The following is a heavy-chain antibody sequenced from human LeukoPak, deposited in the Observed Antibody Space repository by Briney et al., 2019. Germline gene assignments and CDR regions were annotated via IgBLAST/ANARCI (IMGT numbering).Heavy chain of an antibody. CDR3: AGGRWLQLPHY. Sequence: PSETLSLTCTVSGGSMSSYYWSWIRQPPGKGLEWIGYIYDCGSTNYNPSFKSRVAISADTSKKEFSLKLTSVTAADTAVYYCAGGRWLQLPHYWGQGTLVTVSS. V-gene: IGHV4-59*01. J-gene: IGHJ4*02. CDR2: IYDCGST. CDR1: GGSMSSYY. D-gene: IGHD5-24*01.